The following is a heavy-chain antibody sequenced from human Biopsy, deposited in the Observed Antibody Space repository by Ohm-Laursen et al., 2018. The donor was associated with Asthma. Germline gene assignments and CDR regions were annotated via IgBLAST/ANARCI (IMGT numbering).Heavy chain of an antibody. V-gene: IGHV1-69*13. CDR2: LIPVLGTA. CDR3: ARGYSGTDRIVYYYSGMEV. J-gene: IGHJ6*02. Sequence: GASVKVSCKASGDSLGSFINYAISWVRQAPRQGLEWMGGLIPVLGTADYAPMFEGRVTITADESTSTAYLELTILRFEDTAVYYCARGYSGTDRIVYYYSGMEVWGQGTTVTVSS. CDR1: GDSLGSFINYA. D-gene: IGHD5-12*01.